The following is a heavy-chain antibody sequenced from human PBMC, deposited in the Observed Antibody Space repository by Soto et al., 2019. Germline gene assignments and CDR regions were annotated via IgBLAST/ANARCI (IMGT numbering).Heavy chain of an antibody. CDR3: VLHNQRPPRGIDP. D-gene: IGHD6-25*01. Sequence: SETLSLTCTVSGGSISSSSYYWGWIRQPPGKGLEWIGSIYYSGSTYYNPSLKSRVTISVDTSKNQFSLKLSSVTAADTAVYYCVLHNQRPPRGIDPRGQGTLVNLFS. V-gene: IGHV4-39*01. CDR2: IYYSGST. CDR1: GGSISSSSYY. J-gene: IGHJ5*02.